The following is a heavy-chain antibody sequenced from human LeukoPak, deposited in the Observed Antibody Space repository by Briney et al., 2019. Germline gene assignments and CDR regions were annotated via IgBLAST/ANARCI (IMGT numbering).Heavy chain of an antibody. J-gene: IGHJ4*02. D-gene: IGHD6-6*01. V-gene: IGHV4-34*01. CDR3: ARGRSKFFSSSSAFDY. Sequence: NASQTLSLTCAVYGGSFSGYYWSWIRQPPGKGLEWIGEINHSGSTNYNPSLKSRVTISVDTSKNQFSLKLSSVTAADTTVYYCARGRSKFFSSSSAFDYWGQGTLVTVSS. CDR2: INHSGST. CDR1: GGSFSGYY.